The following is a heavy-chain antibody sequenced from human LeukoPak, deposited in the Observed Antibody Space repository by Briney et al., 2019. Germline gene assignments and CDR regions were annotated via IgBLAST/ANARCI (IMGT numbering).Heavy chain of an antibody. V-gene: IGHV4-34*01. J-gene: IGHJ4*02. CDR1: GGSFSGYY. D-gene: IGHD2-2*01. CDR2: INHSGST. Sequence: SKTLSLTCAVYGGSFSGYYWSWIRQPPGKGLEWIGEINHSGSTNYNPSLKSRVTISVDTSKNQFSLKLSSVTAADTAVYYCAGAKRYCSSTSCPIEYSSSSEPRPPFDYWGQGTLVTVSS. CDR3: AGAKRYCSSTSCPIEYSSSSEPRPPFDY.